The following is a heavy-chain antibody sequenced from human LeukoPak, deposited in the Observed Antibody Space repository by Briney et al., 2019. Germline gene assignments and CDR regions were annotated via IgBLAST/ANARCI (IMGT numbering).Heavy chain of an antibody. V-gene: IGHV4-39*07. CDR3: ARRMTTVTIFDY. CDR1: GGSISSSSYY. CDR2: IYYSGST. Sequence: PSETLSLTCTVSGGSISSSSYYWGWIRQPPGKGLEWIGSIYYSGSTYYNPSLKSRVTISVGTSKNQFSLKLSSVTAADTAVYYCARRMTTVTIFDYWGQGTLVTVSS. D-gene: IGHD4-17*01. J-gene: IGHJ4*02.